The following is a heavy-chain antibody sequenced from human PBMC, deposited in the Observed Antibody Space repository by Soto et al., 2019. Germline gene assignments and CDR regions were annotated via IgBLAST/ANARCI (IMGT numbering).Heavy chain of an antibody. CDR1: GFTFSSYG. CDR3: ARSQSSSWYYFDY. D-gene: IGHD6-13*01. V-gene: IGHV3-33*01. CDR2: IWYDGSNK. Sequence: QVQLVESGGGVVQPGRSLRLSCAASGFTFSSYGRHWVRQAPGKGLEWVAVIWYDGSNKYYADSVKGRFTISRDNSKNTLYLQMNSLRAEDTAVYYCARSQSSSWYYFDYWGQGTLVTVSS. J-gene: IGHJ4*02.